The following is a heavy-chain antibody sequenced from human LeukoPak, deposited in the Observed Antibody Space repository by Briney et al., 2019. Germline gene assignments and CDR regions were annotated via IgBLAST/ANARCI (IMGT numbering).Heavy chain of an antibody. D-gene: IGHD1-26*01. Sequence: ASVKVSCKASGGTFSSYAISWVRQAPGQGLEWMGGIIPIFGTANYAQKFQGRVTITKDTSTSTAYLDLQSLRSDDTAIYYCARHGNALTHSEYFDYWGQGTLITVSS. CDR2: IIPIFGTA. V-gene: IGHV1-69*05. CDR1: GGTFSSYA. J-gene: IGHJ4*02. CDR3: ARHGNALTHSEYFDY.